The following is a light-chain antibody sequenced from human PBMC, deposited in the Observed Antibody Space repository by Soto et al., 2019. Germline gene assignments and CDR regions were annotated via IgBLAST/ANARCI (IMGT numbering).Light chain of an antibody. CDR1: QSITTY. CDR2: AAS. V-gene: IGKV1-39*01. Sequence: DIQMTQSPSSLSASVGDRVTITCRASQSITTYLNWYQQKPGKAPKLLIYAASNLQSGVPSRFSGSGSGTDFTLTISSLQPEDFATYYCQQYYSTPITFGQGTRLEIK. J-gene: IGKJ5*01. CDR3: QQYYSTPIT.